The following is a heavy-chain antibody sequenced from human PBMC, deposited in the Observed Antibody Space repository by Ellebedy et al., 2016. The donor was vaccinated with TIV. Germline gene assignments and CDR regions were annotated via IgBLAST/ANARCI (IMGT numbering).Heavy chain of an antibody. CDR1: GGSISSYY. D-gene: IGHD6-13*01. CDR3: ARDRSEQQLAPYYYYGMDV. V-gene: IGHV4-59*01. J-gene: IGHJ6*02. CDR2: IYYSGST. Sequence: SETLSLTXTVSGGSISSYYWSWIRQPPGKGLEWIGYIYYSGSTNYNPSLKSRVTISVDTSKNQFSLKLSSVTAADTAVYYCARDRSEQQLAPYYYYGMDVWGQGTTVTVSS.